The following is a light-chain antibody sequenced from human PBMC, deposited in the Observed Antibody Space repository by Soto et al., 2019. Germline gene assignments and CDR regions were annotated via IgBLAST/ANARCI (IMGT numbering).Light chain of an antibody. V-gene: IGKV3-15*01. CDR1: QSVRSN. CDR3: HQYNIWPPLL. J-gene: IGKJ4*01. CDR2: GAS. Sequence: EIVMTQSPATLSLSPGESSTLSCRASQSVRSNLAWYQQKPGQAPRLLIYGASTRATGIPARFSGSGSGTEYTLTINGLQSEDFAVYYCHQYNIWPPLLFGGGTKVDIK.